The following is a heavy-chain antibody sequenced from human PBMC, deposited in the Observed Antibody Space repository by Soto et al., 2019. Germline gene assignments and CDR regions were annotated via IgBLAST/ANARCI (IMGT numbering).Heavy chain of an antibody. CDR2: ISAYNGNK. D-gene: IGHD1-1*01. Sequence: QVQLVQSGAEVKKPGASVKVSCKAAGYTFSSYGISWVRQAPGQGLEWMGWISAYNGNKKYVEKLQGRVTMTTDTSTSTAYMELRSLRSGDTAVYYCARAWTDAWSDPWGQGTLVTVSS. J-gene: IGHJ5*02. V-gene: IGHV1-18*04. CDR1: GYTFSSYG. CDR3: ARAWTDAWSDP.